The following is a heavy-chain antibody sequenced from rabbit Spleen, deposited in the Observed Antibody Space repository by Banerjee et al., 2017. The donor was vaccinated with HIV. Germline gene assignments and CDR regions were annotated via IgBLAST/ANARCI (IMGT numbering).Heavy chain of an antibody. CDR3: ARNYVNAFDP. V-gene: IGHV1S45*01. CDR1: GIDFSSYSY. CDR2: IAVGSGGFT. D-gene: IGHD1-1*01. Sequence: QQQLEESGGGLVKPGGTLTLTCKASGIDFSSYSYMCWVRHPPGKGLEWIACIAVGSGGFTYYANWAKGRFTISKTSSTTVTLQMTSLTAADTATYFCARNYVNAFDPWGQGTLVTVS. J-gene: IGHJ2*01.